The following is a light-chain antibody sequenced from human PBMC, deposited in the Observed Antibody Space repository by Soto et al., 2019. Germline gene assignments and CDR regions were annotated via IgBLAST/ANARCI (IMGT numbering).Light chain of an antibody. Sequence: DIQMTQSPSSLSASVGDRVTITCRASQSISSYLNWYQHKPGKAPKLLIYAASSLQSGVPSTFSGSGSGTDFTLTISSLQPEDFATYYSQQSYSTPRTFGHGTKLEIK. CDR3: QQSYSTPRT. J-gene: IGKJ2*01. CDR2: AAS. V-gene: IGKV1-39*01. CDR1: QSISSY.